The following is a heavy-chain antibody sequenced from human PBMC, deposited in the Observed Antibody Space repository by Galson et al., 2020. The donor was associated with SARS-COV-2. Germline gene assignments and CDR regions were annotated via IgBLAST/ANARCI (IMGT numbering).Heavy chain of an antibody. J-gene: IGHJ4*02. CDR3: ARRVAVAGTGGKFDY. D-gene: IGHD6-19*01. Sequence: SETLSLTCTVSGGSISSSSYYWGWIRQPPGKGLEWIGSIYYSGSTYYNPSLKSRVTISVDTSKNQFSLKLSSVTAADTAVYYCARRVAVAGTGGKFDYWGQGTLVTVSS. CDR2: IYYSGST. CDR1: GGSISSSSYY. V-gene: IGHV4-39*01.